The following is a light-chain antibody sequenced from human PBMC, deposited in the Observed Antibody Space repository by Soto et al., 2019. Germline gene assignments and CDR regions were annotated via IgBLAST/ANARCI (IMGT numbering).Light chain of an antibody. CDR1: QTISSW. CDR2: KAS. CDR3: QHYNSYSEA. J-gene: IGKJ1*01. V-gene: IGKV1-5*03. Sequence: DIQMTQSPSTLSGSVGDRVTITCWASQTISSWLAWYQQKPGKAPNLLIYKASTLKSGVPSRFSGSGSGTEFTLTISSLQHDDFETYYCQHYNSYSEALGQGTKVDIK.